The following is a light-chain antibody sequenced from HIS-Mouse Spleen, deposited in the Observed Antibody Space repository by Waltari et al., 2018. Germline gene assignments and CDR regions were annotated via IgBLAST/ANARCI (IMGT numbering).Light chain of an antibody. J-gene: IGLJ2*01. CDR1: SSDVGGYNY. V-gene: IGLV2-8*01. Sequence: QSVLTQPPSASGSPGQSVTISCTGTSSDVGGYNYVSWYQQHPGKAPKLMIYEVSKRTSGVRDRVSGSKSGNTASLTVSGLQAEDEADYYCSSYAGSNNVVFGGGTKLTVL. CDR3: SSYAGSNNVV. CDR2: EVS.